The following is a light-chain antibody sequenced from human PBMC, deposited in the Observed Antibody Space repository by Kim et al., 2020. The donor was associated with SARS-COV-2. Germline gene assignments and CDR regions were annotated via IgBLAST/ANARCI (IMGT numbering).Light chain of an antibody. V-gene: IGLV6-57*03. CDR2: EDN. CDR3: QSYDSSNRV. Sequence: GKTVTISCTRGSGSIASNYVQWYHQRPGSAPTTVIYEDNQRPSGVPDRFSGSIDSSSNSASLTISGLKTEDEADYYCQSYDSSNRVFGGGTQLTVL. J-gene: IGLJ3*02. CDR1: SGSIASNY.